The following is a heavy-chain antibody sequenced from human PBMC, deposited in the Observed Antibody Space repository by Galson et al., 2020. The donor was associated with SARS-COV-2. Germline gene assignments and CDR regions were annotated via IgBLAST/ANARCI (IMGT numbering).Heavy chain of an antibody. CDR1: GGSISSSSYY. Sequence: SETLSLTCTVSGGSISSSSYYWGWIRQPPGKGLEWIGSIYYSGSTYYNPSLKSRVTIAVDTSKNQFSLTLSSVTAADTAVYYCARARQLGYCTNGVCYTHSIYFDYWGQGTLVTVSS. D-gene: IGHD2-8*01. J-gene: IGHJ4*02. V-gene: IGHV4-39*07. CDR3: ARARQLGYCTNGVCYTHSIYFDY. CDR2: IYYSGST.